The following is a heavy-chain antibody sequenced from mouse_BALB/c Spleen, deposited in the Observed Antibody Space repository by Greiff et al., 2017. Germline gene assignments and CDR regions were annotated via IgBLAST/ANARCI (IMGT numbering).Heavy chain of an antibody. Sequence: VNVVESGPGLVAPSQSLSITCTVSGFSLTSYGVHWVRQPPGKGLEWLGVIWAGGSTNYNSALMSRLSISKDNSKSQVFLKMNSLQTDDTARYYCARDHGNYYYAMDYWGQGTSVTVSS. D-gene: IGHD2-1*01. CDR2: IWAGGST. V-gene: IGHV2-9*02. J-gene: IGHJ4*01. CDR1: GFSLTSYG. CDR3: ARDHGNYYYAMDY.